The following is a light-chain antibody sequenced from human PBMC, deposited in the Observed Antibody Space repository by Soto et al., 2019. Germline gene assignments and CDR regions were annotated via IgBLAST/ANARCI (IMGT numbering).Light chain of an antibody. Sequence: IQLTQSPSSLSASVGDRVSITCRASQGISSYLAWYQQKPGKAPKLLIYAASTLQSGVPSRLSGSGSGTDFTLTISSLQPEDFATYYCQQLNSYPLTFGGGTKVDI. CDR3: QQLNSYPLT. CDR1: QGISSY. CDR2: AAS. V-gene: IGKV1-9*01. J-gene: IGKJ4*01.